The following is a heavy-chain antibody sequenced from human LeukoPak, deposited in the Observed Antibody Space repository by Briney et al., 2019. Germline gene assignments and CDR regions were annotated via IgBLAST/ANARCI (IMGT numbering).Heavy chain of an antibody. CDR2: ISGSGGST. D-gene: IGHD3-10*02. Sequence: GGSLRLSCAASGFTFSSYAMSWVRQVPGKGLEWVSGISGSGGSTYYADSVKGRFTISRDNSKNTLYLQMNSLRAEDTAVYYCAELGITMIGGVWGKGTTVTISS. CDR1: GFTFSSYA. J-gene: IGHJ6*04. V-gene: IGHV3-23*01. CDR3: AELGITMIGGV.